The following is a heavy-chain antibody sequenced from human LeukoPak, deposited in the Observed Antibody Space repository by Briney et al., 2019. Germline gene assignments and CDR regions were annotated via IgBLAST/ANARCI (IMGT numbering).Heavy chain of an antibody. CDR1: GFTFSSYA. CDR3: ARDQYSYGYKDY. V-gene: IGHV3-30*04. CDR2: ISYDGSNK. Sequence: GGSLRLSCAASGFTFSSYAMHWVRQAPGKGLEWVAVISYDGSNKYYADSVKGRFTISRDNSKNTLYLQMNSLRAEDTAVYYCARDQYSYGYKDYWGQGTLVTVSS. D-gene: IGHD5-18*01. J-gene: IGHJ4*02.